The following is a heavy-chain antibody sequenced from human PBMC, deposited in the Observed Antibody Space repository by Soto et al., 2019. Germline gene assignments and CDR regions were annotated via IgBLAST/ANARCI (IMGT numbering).Heavy chain of an antibody. CDR2: INYSGST. CDR3: ARDRAAAAPDY. V-gene: IGHV4-59*12. D-gene: IGHD6-13*01. CDR1: GGSISSYH. Sequence: PSETLSLTCTVSGGSISSYHWSWIRQPPGKGLEWIGYINYSGSTTYNPSLRSRVTISVDTSKNQLSLKLSSVTAADTAVYYCARDRAAAAPDYWGQGTLVTVS. J-gene: IGHJ4*02.